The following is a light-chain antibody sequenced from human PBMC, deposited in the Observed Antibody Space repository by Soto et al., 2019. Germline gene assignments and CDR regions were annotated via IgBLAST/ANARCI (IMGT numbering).Light chain of an antibody. J-gene: IGLJ2*01. Sequence: QSVLTQPPSASGSPGQSVTISCTGTSSDVGGYNYVSWYQQHPGKAPKLMIYEVSKRPSGVPDRFSGSKSGNTASLTVSGLQAEDEADYYCSSYADSKTVRFGGGTKLTVL. CDR2: EVS. V-gene: IGLV2-8*01. CDR3: SSYADSKTVR. CDR1: SSDVGGYNY.